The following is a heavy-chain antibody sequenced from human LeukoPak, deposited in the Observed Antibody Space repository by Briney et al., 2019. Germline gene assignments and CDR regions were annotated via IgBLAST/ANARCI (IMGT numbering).Heavy chain of an antibody. Sequence: ASVNVSCRASGYTFTGYYMHWVRQAPGQGLEWMGWINPNSGGTNYAQKFQGRVTMTRDTSISTAYMELSRLRSDDTAVYYCASHVDSGSLLIDYWGQGTLVTVSS. CDR1: GYTFTGYY. CDR3: ASHVDSGSLLIDY. V-gene: IGHV1-2*02. D-gene: IGHD1-26*01. J-gene: IGHJ4*02. CDR2: INPNSGGT.